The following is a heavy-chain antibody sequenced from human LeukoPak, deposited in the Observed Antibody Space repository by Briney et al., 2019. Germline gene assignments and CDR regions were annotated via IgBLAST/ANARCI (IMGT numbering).Heavy chain of an antibody. D-gene: IGHD6-19*01. CDR1: GFTFSSYS. Sequence: GGSLRLSCAASGFTFSSYSMNWVRQAPGKGLEWVSSISSSSSYIYYADSVKGRFTISRDNAKNSLYLQMNSLKTEDTAVYYCTRGKQWLVRLIVTTDAFDIWGQGTMVTVSS. V-gene: IGHV3-21*03. CDR3: TRGKQWLVRLIVTTDAFDI. CDR2: ISSSSSYI. J-gene: IGHJ3*02.